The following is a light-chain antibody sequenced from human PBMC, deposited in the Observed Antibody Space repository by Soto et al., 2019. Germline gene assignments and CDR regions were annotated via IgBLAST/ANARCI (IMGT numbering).Light chain of an antibody. J-gene: IGLJ3*02. CDR1: SSDVGAFNY. CDR3: SSHSRISTLV. V-gene: IGLV2-14*03. CDR2: DVS. Sequence: QSALTQPASVSGSPGQSITISCTGTSSDVGAFNYVSWYQHHPGKAPKLMIFDVSNRPSGVSSRFSGSKSANTASLTISGLQAEDEADYYCSSHSRISTLVFGGGTKLTVL.